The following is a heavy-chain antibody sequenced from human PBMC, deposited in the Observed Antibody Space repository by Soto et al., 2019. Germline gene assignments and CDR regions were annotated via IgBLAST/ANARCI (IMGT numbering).Heavy chain of an antibody. J-gene: IGHJ4*02. CDR2: ISGSSGST. V-gene: IGHV3-23*01. CDR3: AKRAIDTIIVVYYFDY. D-gene: IGHD3-22*01. Sequence: GGSLRLSCAASGFTFSSYAMTWVRQAPGKGLEWVSVISGSSGSTYYADSVKGRFIISRDNSKNTLYLQMNSLRAEDTAIYYCAKRAIDTIIVVYYFDYWCQGT. CDR1: GFTFSSYA.